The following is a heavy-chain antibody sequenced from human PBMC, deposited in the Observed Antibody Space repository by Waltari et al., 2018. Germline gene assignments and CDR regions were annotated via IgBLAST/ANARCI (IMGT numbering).Heavy chain of an antibody. J-gene: IGHJ3*01. CDR3: AGSVRAGADAFDV. CDR1: GFPFSPFP. D-gene: IGHD6-19*01. CDR2: ISQIATNT. Sequence: EEQLVESGGGLVQPGGSLRLSCVASGFPFSPFPWSWVRQAPGKGLEWVSGISQIATNTAYADSVKGRFTVSRDNSKNTVYLQMNRLADDDTAIYFCAGSVRAGADAFDVWGQGTVVTVSS. V-gene: IGHV3-23*04.